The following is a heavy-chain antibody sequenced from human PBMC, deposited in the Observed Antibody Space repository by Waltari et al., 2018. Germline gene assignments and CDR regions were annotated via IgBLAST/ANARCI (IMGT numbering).Heavy chain of an antibody. Sequence: QVQLQESGPGLVKPSETLSLICTVSGGSVSTYYWSWIRQPPGKGLESIGYIYKSGSTNYNPSLKSRVTISVDTSKNQFSLKLSSVTAADTAVYYCARGGPGVAARLDYWGQGALVTVSS. J-gene: IGHJ4*02. CDR2: IYKSGST. CDR3: ARGGPGVAARLDY. V-gene: IGHV4-59*02. CDR1: GGSVSTYY. D-gene: IGHD6-6*01.